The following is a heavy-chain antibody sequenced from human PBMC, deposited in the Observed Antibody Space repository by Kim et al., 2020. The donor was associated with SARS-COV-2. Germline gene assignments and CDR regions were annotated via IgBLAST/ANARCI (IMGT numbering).Heavy chain of an antibody. CDR2: NK. CDR3: AREAVAGSFDH. J-gene: IGHJ4*02. Sequence: NKRYSQKFQARGSITRDTSATTAYLELSGLRSEDTAVYYCAREAVAGSFDHWGQGTLVTVSS. V-gene: IGHV1-3*01. D-gene: IGHD6-19*01.